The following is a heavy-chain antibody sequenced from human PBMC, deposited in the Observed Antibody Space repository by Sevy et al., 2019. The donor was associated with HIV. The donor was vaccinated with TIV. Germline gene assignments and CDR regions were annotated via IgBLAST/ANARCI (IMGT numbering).Heavy chain of an antibody. CDR3: ATTKDYYESSGSPFDD. D-gene: IGHD3-22*01. J-gene: IGHJ4*02. V-gene: IGHV1-24*01. CDR2: FDPEDGET. CDR1: GKKVTQLA. Sequence: AAVKVSCKVSGKKVTQLAMHWVRQAPRKGLEWMATFDPEDGETFYAQNFQGRVTMTEDTSRDTAYMELSSLRSEDAAVYYCATTKDYYESSGSPFDDWGQGTLVTVSS.